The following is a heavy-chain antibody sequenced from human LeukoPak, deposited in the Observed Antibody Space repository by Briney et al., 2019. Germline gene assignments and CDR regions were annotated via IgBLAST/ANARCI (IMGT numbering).Heavy chain of an antibody. CDR2: ISSSISYI. J-gene: IGHJ4*02. CDR3: ATGEDIVVVTANDY. Sequence: GGSLRLSCAASGFTFSSYSMNWVRQAPGEGLEWVSSISSSISYIDYADSVKGRINISRDNAKNSLYLQMNSLRAEDTAVYYCATGEDIVVVTANDYWGQGTLVTVSS. V-gene: IGHV3-21*01. D-gene: IGHD2-21*02. CDR1: GFTFSSYS.